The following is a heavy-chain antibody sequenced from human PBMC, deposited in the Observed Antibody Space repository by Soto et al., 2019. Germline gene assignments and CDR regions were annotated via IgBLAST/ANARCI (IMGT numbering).Heavy chain of an antibody. CDR2: INAGNGNT. V-gene: IGHV1-3*01. Sequence: ASVKVSCKASGYTFTSYAMHWVRQAPGQRLEWMGWINAGNGNTKYSQKFQGRVTITRDTSASTAYMELSSLRSEDTAVYYCARPYDSSGYPFYYYYGMDVWGQGTTVTVSS. CDR3: ARPYDSSGYPFYYYYGMDV. CDR1: GYTFTSYA. J-gene: IGHJ6*02. D-gene: IGHD3-22*01.